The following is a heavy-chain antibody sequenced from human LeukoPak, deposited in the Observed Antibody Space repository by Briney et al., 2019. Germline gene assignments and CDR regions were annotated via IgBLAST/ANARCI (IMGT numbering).Heavy chain of an antibody. CDR3: ARDIPNYYDSSAQGAFDI. V-gene: IGHV4-39*07. Sequence: SETLSLTCTVSGGSISSGSYYWGWIRQPPGKGLEWIGSIYYSGSTYYNPSLKSRVTISVDTSKNQFSLKLSSVTAADTAVYYCARDIPNYYDSSAQGAFDIWGQGTMVTVSS. CDR1: GGSISSGSYY. D-gene: IGHD3-22*01. J-gene: IGHJ3*02. CDR2: IYYSGST.